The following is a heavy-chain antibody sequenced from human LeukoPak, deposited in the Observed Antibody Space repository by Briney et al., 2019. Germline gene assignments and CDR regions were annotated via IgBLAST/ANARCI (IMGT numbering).Heavy chain of an antibody. J-gene: IGHJ3*02. CDR1: GFTFSNNW. D-gene: IGHD4-17*01. CDR2: VKQDGNER. Sequence: GGSLRLSCVTSGFTFSNNWMSWVRQAPGKGLEWVANVKQDGNERYYVDSVKGRFTISRDNAKNSLYLQMNSLRAEDTAVYYCARRDYGDYPDAFDIWGQGTMVTVPS. V-gene: IGHV3-7*01. CDR3: ARRDYGDYPDAFDI.